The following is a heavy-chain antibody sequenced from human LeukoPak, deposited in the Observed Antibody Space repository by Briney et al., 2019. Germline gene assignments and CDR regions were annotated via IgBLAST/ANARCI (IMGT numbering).Heavy chain of an antibody. CDR3: ARDSSYGDYFNWFDP. D-gene: IGHD4-17*01. CDR1: GFTFSDYY. V-gene: IGHV3-11*04. J-gene: IGHJ5*02. CDR2: ISSGGNII. Sequence: GGSLRLSCAASGFTFSDYYMSWIRQAPGKGLEWVSYISSGGNIIYYADSVKGRFTISRDNAKNSLHLQMNSLRAEDTAVYYCARDSSYGDYFNWFDPWGQGTLVTVSS.